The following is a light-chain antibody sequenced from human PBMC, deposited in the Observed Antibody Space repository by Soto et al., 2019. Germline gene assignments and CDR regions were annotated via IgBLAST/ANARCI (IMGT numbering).Light chain of an antibody. CDR3: QHYHSYSEA. CDR2: KAS. V-gene: IGKV1-5*03. CDR1: QTISSC. Sequence: DIQMTQSPSTLSGSVGDRVTITCRASQTISSCLAWYQQKPGKAPKLLIYKASTLKSGVPSRFSGSGSGTEFTLTISSLQPDDFATYYCQHYHSYSEAFGQGTKVELK. J-gene: IGKJ1*01.